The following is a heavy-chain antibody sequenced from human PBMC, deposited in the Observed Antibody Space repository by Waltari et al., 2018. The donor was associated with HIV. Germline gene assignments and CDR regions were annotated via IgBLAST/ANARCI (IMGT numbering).Heavy chain of an antibody. CDR1: GFTVSSNY. D-gene: IGHD6-13*01. J-gene: IGHJ6*02. CDR2: IYSGGST. CDR3: ARDWAHSSSWSRYYYHGMDV. V-gene: IGHV3-66*01. Sequence: EVQLVESGGGLVQPGGSLRLSCAASGFTVSSNYMSWDRQAPGKGLEWVSVIYSGGSTYYADSVKGRFTISRDNSKNTLYLQMNSLRAEDTAVYYCARDWAHSSSWSRYYYHGMDVWGQGTTVTVSS.